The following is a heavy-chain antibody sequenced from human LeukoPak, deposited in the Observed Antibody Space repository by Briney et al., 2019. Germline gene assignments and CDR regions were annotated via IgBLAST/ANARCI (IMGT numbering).Heavy chain of an antibody. D-gene: IGHD3-10*01. CDR1: GGSFSGYY. V-gene: IGHV4-34*01. CDR3: ARGPYVLLWFRELSRDWFDP. CDR2: INHSGST. J-gene: IGHJ5*02. Sequence: SETLSLTCAVYGGSFSGYYWSWIRQPPGKGLEWIGEINHSGSTNYNPSLKSRVIISVDTSKNQFSLKLSSVTAADTAVYYCARGPYVLLWFRELSRDWFDPWGQGTLVTVSS.